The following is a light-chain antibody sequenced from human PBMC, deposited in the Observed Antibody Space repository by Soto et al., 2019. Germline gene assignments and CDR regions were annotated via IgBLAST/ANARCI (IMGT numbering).Light chain of an antibody. Sequence: IVLTQSPGTLSLSPGERVTLSCRASQTISRNYLAWYPQKPGLAPRLIMYHGSRRAAGTPDRFSGSGAGTDCSRTISSLHSEDVEVDYCQQYYDWPITFGPGTRLEIK. J-gene: IGKJ5*01. CDR3: QQYYDWPIT. CDR1: QTISRNY. V-gene: IGKV3-20*01. CDR2: HGS.